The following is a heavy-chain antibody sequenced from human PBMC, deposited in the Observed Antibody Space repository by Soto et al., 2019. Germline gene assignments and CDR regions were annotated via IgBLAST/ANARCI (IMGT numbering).Heavy chain of an antibody. CDR1: GFIFSTYS. CDR2: ISYDGANK. CDR3: ARGPVVVGTNARGPPYGMDV. Sequence: PGGSLRLSCAASGFIFSTYSMHWVRQAPGTGLEWVAVISYDGANKYYADSVKGRFTISRDNSKNTLYVQMNSLRAEDTAVYYCARGPVVVGTNARGPPYGMDVWGQGTTVTGYS. D-gene: IGHD2-2*01. J-gene: IGHJ6*02. V-gene: IGHV3-30-3*01.